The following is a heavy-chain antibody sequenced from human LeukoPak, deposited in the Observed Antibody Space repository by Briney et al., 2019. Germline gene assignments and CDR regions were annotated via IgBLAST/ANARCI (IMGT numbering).Heavy chain of an antibody. CDR3: TRASVVGVTGLPDY. CDR1: GFTFGDYA. CDR2: IRNKAYGETA. D-gene: IGHD1-26*01. Sequence: PGRSLRLSCTASGFTFGDYAMTWVRQAPGKGLEWVGFIRNKAYGETAEYAASVKGRFTISRDDSNSIAYLQMNSLKTEDTAVYYCTRASVVGVTGLPDYWGREPWSPSPQ. J-gene: IGHJ4*02. V-gene: IGHV3-49*04.